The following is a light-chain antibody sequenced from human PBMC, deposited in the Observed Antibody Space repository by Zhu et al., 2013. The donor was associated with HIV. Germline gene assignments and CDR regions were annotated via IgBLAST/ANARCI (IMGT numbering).Light chain of an antibody. Sequence: DIQMTQSPSSLSASVGDRVAITCRASQTISSYLNWYQQKPGKAHKLLIYATSTLQSGVPSRFSGSGSGTDFTLTISSLQPEDFATYYCQQSNSFPHTFGQGTKLQIK. CDR1: QTISSY. CDR3: QQSNSFPHT. CDR2: ATS. J-gene: IGKJ2*01. V-gene: IGKV1-39*01.